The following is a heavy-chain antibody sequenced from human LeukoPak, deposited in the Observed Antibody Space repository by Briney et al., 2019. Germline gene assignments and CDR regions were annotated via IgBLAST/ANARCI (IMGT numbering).Heavy chain of an antibody. J-gene: IGHJ4*02. V-gene: IGHV3-15*01. CDR2: IKSKPDGGTT. CDR1: GFTFTKAW. CDR3: TTAPHPFYDSSTGYYRSLGY. Sequence: GGSLRLSCAASGFTFTKAWMSWVRQAPGKGLEWVGRIKSKPDGGTTDYGAPVKGRFTISGDESKNTLYLQMNSLRTEDTAVYYCTTAPHPFYDSSTGYYRSLGYWGQGTLVTVSS. D-gene: IGHD3-3*01.